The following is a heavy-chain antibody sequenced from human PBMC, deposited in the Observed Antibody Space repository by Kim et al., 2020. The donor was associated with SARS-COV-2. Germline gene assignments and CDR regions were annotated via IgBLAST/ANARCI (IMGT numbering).Heavy chain of an antibody. Sequence: TQSLTGRVTISVDTSKTQFSLRRSSVTAADTAVYYCARRPEGLYNWFDPWGQGTLVTVSS. CDR3: ARRPEGLYNWFDP. V-gene: IGHV4-39*01. J-gene: IGHJ5*02.